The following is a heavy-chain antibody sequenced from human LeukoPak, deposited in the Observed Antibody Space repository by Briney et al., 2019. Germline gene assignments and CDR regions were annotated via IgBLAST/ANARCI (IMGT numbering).Heavy chain of an antibody. D-gene: IGHD3-22*01. CDR2: IYYSRST. Sequence: SETLSLTCTVSGGSISSSSYYWGWIRQPPGKGLEWIGSIYYSRSTYYNPSLKSRVTISVDTSKNQFSLKLSSVTAADTAVYYCARVGVYDSSHRQFDYWGQGTLVTVSS. CDR1: GGSISSSSYY. CDR3: ARVGVYDSSHRQFDY. V-gene: IGHV4-39*07. J-gene: IGHJ4*02.